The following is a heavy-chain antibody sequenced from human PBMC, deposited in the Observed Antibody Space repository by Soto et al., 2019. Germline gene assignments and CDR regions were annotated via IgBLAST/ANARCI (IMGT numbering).Heavy chain of an antibody. CDR3: ARSFVHYYGSGSYPY. CDR2: INHSGST. CDR1: Y. Sequence: YWSWIRQPPGKGLEWIGEINHSGSTNYNPSLKSRVTISVDTSKNQFSLKLSSVTAADTAVYYCARSFVHYYGSGSYPYWGQGTLVTVSS. J-gene: IGHJ4*02. D-gene: IGHD3-10*01. V-gene: IGHV4-34*01.